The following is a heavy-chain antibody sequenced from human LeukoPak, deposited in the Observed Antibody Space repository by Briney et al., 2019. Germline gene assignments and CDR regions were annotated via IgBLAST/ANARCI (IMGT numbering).Heavy chain of an antibody. CDR2: ISSSSSYI. D-gene: IGHD3-22*01. V-gene: IGHV3-21*01. Sequence: GGSLRLSCAASGFTFSSYSMNWVRQAPGEGLEWVSSISSSSSYIYYADSVKGRFTISRDNSKNTLYLQMNSLRAEDTAVYYCARDSSGYYTDVRFDYWGQGTLVTVSS. CDR3: ARDSSGYYTDVRFDY. CDR1: GFTFSSYS. J-gene: IGHJ4*02.